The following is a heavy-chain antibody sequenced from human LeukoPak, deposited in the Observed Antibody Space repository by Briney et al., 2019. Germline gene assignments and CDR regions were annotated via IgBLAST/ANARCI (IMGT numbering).Heavy chain of an antibody. Sequence: QTSETPSPTRTVSCGSLSSSYYWGWVGQPPRKGPGWVGGIHYSGSTYYNPSLKSRVTISVDTSKNQFSLKLSSVTAADTAVYYCARPGRYYDSSGYYQQFDYWGQGTLVTVSS. J-gene: IGHJ4*02. V-gene: IGHV4-39*01. CDR1: CGSLSSSYY. CDR2: IHYSGST. D-gene: IGHD3-22*01. CDR3: ARPGRYYDSSGYYQQFDY.